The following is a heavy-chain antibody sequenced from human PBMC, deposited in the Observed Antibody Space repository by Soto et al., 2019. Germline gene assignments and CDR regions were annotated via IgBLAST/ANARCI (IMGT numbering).Heavy chain of an antibody. J-gene: IGHJ4*02. CDR2: IYWDDDK. D-gene: IGHD3-3*01. V-gene: IGHV2-5*02. CDR3: AHRVLRTVFGLVTTTAIYFDF. CDR1: GFSLTTSGVG. Sequence: KKSGPTQVKPRQTLTLTCTFSGFSLTTSGVGVGWIRQSPGKAPEWLALIYWDDDKRYSPSLKSRLTITKDTSKNQVVMTMADLDPADTATYYCAHRVLRTVFGLVTTTAIYFDFWGQGTPVAVSS.